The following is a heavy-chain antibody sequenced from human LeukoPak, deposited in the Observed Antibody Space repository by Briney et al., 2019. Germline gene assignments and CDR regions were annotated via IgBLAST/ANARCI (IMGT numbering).Heavy chain of an antibody. V-gene: IGHV5-51*01. Sequence: GESLEISCKGSGYSFTTYWIGWVRQMPGKGLEWMGIIYPGDSDTRYSPSLQGHVTISADKSITTAYLQWSGLEASDTAMYYCARRGYYGTGSFFDSWGQGTLVTVSS. CDR2: IYPGDSDT. J-gene: IGHJ4*02. D-gene: IGHD3-10*01. CDR3: ARRGYYGTGSFFDS. CDR1: GYSFTTYW.